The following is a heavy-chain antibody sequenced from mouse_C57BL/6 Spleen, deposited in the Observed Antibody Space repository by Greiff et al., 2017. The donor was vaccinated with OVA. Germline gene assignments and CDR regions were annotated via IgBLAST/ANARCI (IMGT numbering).Heavy chain of an antibody. CDR3: AARGDYAMDD. CDR2: INPNNGGT. CDR1: GYTFTDYY. J-gene: IGHJ4*01. Sequence: VQLQQSGPELVKPGASVKISCKASGYTFTDYYMNWVKQSHGKSLEWIGDINPNNGGTSYNQKFKGKATLTVDKSSSTAYMELRSLTSEDSAVYYCAARGDYAMDDWGQGTSVTVSS. V-gene: IGHV1-26*01.